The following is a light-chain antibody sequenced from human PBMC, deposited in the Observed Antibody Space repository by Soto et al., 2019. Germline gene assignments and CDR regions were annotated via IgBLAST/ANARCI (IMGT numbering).Light chain of an antibody. V-gene: IGKV1-8*01. J-gene: IGKJ1*01. CDR2: AAS. CDR1: QGISSY. CDR3: QQYYSYPRT. Sequence: AIRMTQSPYSLSASTGDRVTITCRASQGISSYLAWYQQNPAEAPKLLIYAASTLQSGVPSRFSGSGSGTDFTITIIGLQSEDVATYYCQQYYSYPRTFGQGTKVEIK.